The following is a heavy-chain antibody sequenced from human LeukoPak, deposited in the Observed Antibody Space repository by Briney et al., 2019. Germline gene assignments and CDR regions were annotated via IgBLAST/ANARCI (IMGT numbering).Heavy chain of an antibody. V-gene: IGHV3-15*01. CDR1: GFTFSNAW. CDR3: ARDYDGSGYFGY. D-gene: IGHD3-22*01. CDR2: IKSKTDGGTT. J-gene: IGHJ4*02. Sequence: GGSLRLSCAASGFTFSNAWMSWVRQAPGKGLEWVGRIKSKTDGGTTDYAAPVKGRFTISRDDSKNTLYLQMNSLKTEDTAVYYCARDYDGSGYFGYWGQGTLVTVSS.